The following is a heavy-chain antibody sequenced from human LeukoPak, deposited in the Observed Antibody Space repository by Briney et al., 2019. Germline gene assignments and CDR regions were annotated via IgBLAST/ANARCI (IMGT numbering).Heavy chain of an antibody. D-gene: IGHD3-10*01. Sequence: TGGSLRLSCAASGFTFDDYGMSWVRQAPGKGLEWVANIKQDGSEKYYVDSVKGRFTISRDNAKNSLYLQMNSLRAEDTAVYYWAGHPRGYFDYWGQGTLVTVSS. CDR2: IKQDGSEK. CDR1: GFTFDDYG. CDR3: AGHPRGYFDY. J-gene: IGHJ4*02. V-gene: IGHV3-7*01.